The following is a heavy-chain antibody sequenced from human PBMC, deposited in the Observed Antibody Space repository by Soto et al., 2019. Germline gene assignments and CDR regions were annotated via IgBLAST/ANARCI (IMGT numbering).Heavy chain of an antibody. Sequence: EVQLVETGGGLIQPGGSLRLSCAASGFNVSYNYMSWVRQAPGKGLEWVSIIHSDGGTYYADSVKGRFTIARDNSRNTVYLQMNSLRAEDTAVYYCGSIAVAEGFDPWGQGTLVTVPS. CDR3: GSIAVAEGFDP. D-gene: IGHD6-19*01. V-gene: IGHV3-53*02. J-gene: IGHJ5*02. CDR1: GFNVSYNY. CDR2: IHSDGGT.